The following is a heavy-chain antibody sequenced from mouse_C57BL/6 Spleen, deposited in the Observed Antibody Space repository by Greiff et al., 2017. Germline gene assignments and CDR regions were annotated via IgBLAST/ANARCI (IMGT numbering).Heavy chain of an antibody. CDR1: GYTFTDYY. CDR3: ANLRWFAY. J-gene: IGHJ3*01. Sequence: EVQLQQSGPELVKPGASVKISCKASGYTFTDYYMNWVKQSHGKSLEWIGDINPNNGGTSYNQKFKGKATLTVDKSSSTAYMELRSLTSEDSAVYYCANLRWFAYWGQGTLVTVSA. V-gene: IGHV1-26*01. D-gene: IGHD1-1*01. CDR2: INPNNGGT.